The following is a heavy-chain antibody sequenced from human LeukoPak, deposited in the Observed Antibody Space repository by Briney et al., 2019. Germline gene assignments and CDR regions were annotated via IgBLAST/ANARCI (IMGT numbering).Heavy chain of an antibody. CDR3: AKDQRMLELLDRLGTLDY. Sequence: GGSLRLSCAASGLTVSSNCMSWVRQAPGKGLEWVSLIYSGGSTYYTDSVKGRFTISRDNSKNTLYLQMNSLRAEDTAVYYCAKDQRMLELLDRLGTLDYWGQGTLVTVSS. CDR2: IYSGGST. D-gene: IGHD1-7*01. V-gene: IGHV3-53*05. CDR1: GLTVSSNC. J-gene: IGHJ4*02.